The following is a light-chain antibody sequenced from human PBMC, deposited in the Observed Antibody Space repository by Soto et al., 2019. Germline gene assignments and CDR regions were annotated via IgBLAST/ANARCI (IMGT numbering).Light chain of an antibody. V-gene: IGLV2-14*01. Sequence: QSVLTQPASVSGSPGQSITISCTGTSSDVGGYNYVSWYQQHPGKAPKLMIYDVSSRPSGVSNRFSGSKSGNTASLTISGLQAEAEADYYCSSYTSSSTYVVFGGGTKLTVL. CDR1: SSDVGGYNY. CDR2: DVS. J-gene: IGLJ2*01. CDR3: SSYTSSSTYVV.